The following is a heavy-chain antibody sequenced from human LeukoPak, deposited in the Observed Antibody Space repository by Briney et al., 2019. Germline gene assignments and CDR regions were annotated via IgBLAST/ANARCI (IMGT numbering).Heavy chain of an antibody. D-gene: IGHD1-26*01. CDR1: GYTFTNYY. CDR3: ARVRVGAPAIFDY. Sequence: ASVKVSCKASGYTFTNYYMHWVRQAPGQGLEWMGIINPSDDGTTYAQKFRGRVTMTRDTSTSTVYMELSSLRSEDTAVYYCARVRVGAPAIFDYWGQGTLVTVSS. CDR2: INPSDDGT. V-gene: IGHV1-46*01. J-gene: IGHJ4*02.